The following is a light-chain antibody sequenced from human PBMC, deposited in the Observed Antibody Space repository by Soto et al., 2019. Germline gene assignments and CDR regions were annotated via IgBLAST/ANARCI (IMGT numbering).Light chain of an antibody. Sequence: QSALTQPDSVSGSPGQSITISCTGTSNDVGGYNYVSWYQQHLGKAPKLMIYEVSNRPSGISNRFSGSKSGNAASLTISGLQADDEVDYYCSSYTTSSTYVFGTGIK. J-gene: IGLJ1*01. CDR3: SSYTTSSTYV. CDR1: SNDVGGYNY. CDR2: EVS. V-gene: IGLV2-14*01.